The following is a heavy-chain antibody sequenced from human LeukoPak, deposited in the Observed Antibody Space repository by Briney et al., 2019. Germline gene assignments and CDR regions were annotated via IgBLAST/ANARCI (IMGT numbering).Heavy chain of an antibody. Sequence: ASVKVSCKVSGYTLTELSMHWVRQAPGKGLEWMGGFDPEDGETIYAQKFQGRVTMTEDTSTDTAYMELSSLRPDDTAIYYCARDGDWNYLRYYYMDVWGKGTTVTVSS. CDR1: GYTLTELS. CDR3: ARDGDWNYLRYYYMDV. V-gene: IGHV1-24*01. D-gene: IGHD1-7*01. J-gene: IGHJ6*03. CDR2: FDPEDGET.